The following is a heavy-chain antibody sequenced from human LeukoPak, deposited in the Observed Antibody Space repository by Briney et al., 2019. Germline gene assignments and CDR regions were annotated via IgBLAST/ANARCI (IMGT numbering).Heavy chain of an antibody. CDR3: ARDKPEVEWFRVYYYYGMDV. J-gene: IGHJ6*02. CDR2: ISNSSSTI. V-gene: IGHV3-48*02. Sequence: GGSLRLSCAASGFTFSSYSMNWVRQAPGKGLEWVSYISNSSSTINYADSVKGRFTTSRDNAKNSLYLQMDSLRDEDTAVYYCARDKPEVEWFRVYYYYGMDVWGQGTTVSVSS. CDR1: GFTFSSYS. D-gene: IGHD3-3*01.